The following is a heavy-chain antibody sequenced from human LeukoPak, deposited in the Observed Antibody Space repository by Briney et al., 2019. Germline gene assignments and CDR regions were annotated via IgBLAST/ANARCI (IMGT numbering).Heavy chain of an antibody. CDR1: GFSFSSYW. CDR3: ARPSSGWYGS. Sequence: GGSLRLSCAVSGFSFSSYWMHWVRQAPGKGLVWVSRISTGGSSTTYADSVRGRFTISRDNPKNTLYLQMDSLRAEDTAVYYCARPSSGWYGSWGQGTLVTVSS. D-gene: IGHD6-19*01. J-gene: IGHJ4*02. V-gene: IGHV3-74*01. CDR2: ISTGGSST.